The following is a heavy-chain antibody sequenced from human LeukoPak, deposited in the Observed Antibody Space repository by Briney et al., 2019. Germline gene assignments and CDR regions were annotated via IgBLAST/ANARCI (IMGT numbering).Heavy chain of an antibody. Sequence: PSETLSLTCTVSGDSISSGSDYWSWIRQPAGKGLEWIGRIYTSGSTNYNPSLKSRVTMSVDTSKNQFSLKLSSVTAADTAVYYCASTDFWSGYSTFDYWGQGTLVTVSS. CDR3: ASTDFWSGYSTFDY. CDR2: IYTSGST. D-gene: IGHD3-3*01. V-gene: IGHV4-61*02. J-gene: IGHJ4*02. CDR1: GDSISSGSDY.